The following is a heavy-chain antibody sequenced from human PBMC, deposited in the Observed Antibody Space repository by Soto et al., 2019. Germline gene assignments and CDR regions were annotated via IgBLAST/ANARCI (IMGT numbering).Heavy chain of an antibody. J-gene: IGHJ6*02. CDR2: INQDGSGK. CDR3: ASLGRHG. Sequence: GGTLRLSCAASGFTFSDSWMDWARQVPGKGPEWVANINQDGSGKNYVDSVKGRFTISRDNAKNSLYLQMNSLRAEDTAVYYCASLGRHGWGQGTTVTVSS. D-gene: IGHD3-16*01. V-gene: IGHV3-7*01. CDR1: GFTFSDSW.